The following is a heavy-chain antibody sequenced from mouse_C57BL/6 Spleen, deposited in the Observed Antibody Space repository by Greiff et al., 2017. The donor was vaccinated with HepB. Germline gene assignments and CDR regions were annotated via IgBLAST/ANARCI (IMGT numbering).Heavy chain of an antibody. J-gene: IGHJ3*01. Sequence: VQLQQSGAELVRPGASVKLSCTASGFNIKDDYMHWVKQRPEQGLEWIGWIDPENGDTEYASKFQGKATITADTSSNTAYLQLSSLTSEDPAVYYCTTYYYGSSAWFAYWGQGTLVTVSA. CDR2: IDPENGDT. V-gene: IGHV14-4*01. D-gene: IGHD1-1*01. CDR3: TTYYYGSSAWFAY. CDR1: GFNIKDDY.